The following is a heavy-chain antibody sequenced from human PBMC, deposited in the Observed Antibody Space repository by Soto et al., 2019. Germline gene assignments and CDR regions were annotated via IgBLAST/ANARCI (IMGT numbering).Heavy chain of an antibody. V-gene: IGHV3-21*04. J-gene: IGHJ4*02. CDR3: AKAREVTLVRISLAQ. CDR1: GFIFRSYS. D-gene: IGHD3-10*01. Sequence: GGSLRLSCAASGFIFRSYSMAWVRQAPGKGLEWLSYITSSSAYIYYADSVRGRFTISRDNAQNSVYLHVNNLRAEDTAIYYCAKAREVTLVRISLAQWGQGTLVTVSS. CDR2: ITSSSAYI.